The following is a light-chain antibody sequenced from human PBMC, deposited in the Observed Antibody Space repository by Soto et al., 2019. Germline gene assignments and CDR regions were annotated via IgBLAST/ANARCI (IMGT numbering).Light chain of an antibody. V-gene: IGKV1-39*01. CDR3: QQSYTSWWT. CDR1: QSISTH. J-gene: IGKJ1*01. CDR2: AAS. Sequence: DIQMTQSPSSLSASVGDRVSITCRASQSISTHLSWYQQKPGKAPKLLIYAASSLQSWVPSRFTGSGSGKDFTLTISSLQPEDFATYYCQQSYTSWWTFGQGTKVEIK.